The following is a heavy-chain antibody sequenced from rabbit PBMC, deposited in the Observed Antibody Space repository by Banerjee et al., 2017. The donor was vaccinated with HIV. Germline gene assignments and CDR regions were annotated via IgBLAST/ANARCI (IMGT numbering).Heavy chain of an antibody. CDR1: GLTISSSYY. V-gene: IGHV1S40*01. Sequence: QPLEESGGDLVKPGASLTLTCKASGLTISSSYYMSWVRQAPGKGLEWIACICTSNERTWYASWAKGRFTISKTSSTTVTLQMTSLTAADTATYFCARGWPGDNYDSLWGPGTLVTVS. D-gene: IGHD7-1*01. J-gene: IGHJ4*01. CDR2: ICTSNERT. CDR3: ARGWPGDNYDSL.